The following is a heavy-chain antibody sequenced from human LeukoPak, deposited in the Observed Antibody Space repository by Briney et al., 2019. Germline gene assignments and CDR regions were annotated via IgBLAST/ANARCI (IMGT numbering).Heavy chain of an antibody. CDR1: GGSISSGSYY. CDR2: IYTSGST. D-gene: IGHD2/OR15-2a*01. J-gene: IGHJ2*01. CDR3: ARAESYWYFDL. Sequence: SETLSLTCTVSGGSISSGSYYWSWIRQPAGKGLEWIGRIYTSGSTNYNPSLKSRVTISVDTSKNQFSLKLSSVNAADTAVYYCARAESYWYFDLWGRGTLVTVSS. V-gene: IGHV4-61*02.